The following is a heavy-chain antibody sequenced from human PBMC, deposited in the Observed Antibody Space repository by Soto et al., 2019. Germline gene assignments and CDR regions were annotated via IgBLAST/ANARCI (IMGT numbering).Heavy chain of an antibody. CDR1: GGSISSYY. J-gene: IGHJ4*02. CDR3: ARVKDYGDFDY. CDR2: IYYSGST. D-gene: IGHD4-17*01. V-gene: IGHV4-59*01. Sequence: SETLSLTCTVSGGSISSYYWSWIRQPPGKGLEWIGYIYYSGSTNYNPSLKSRVTISVDTSKNQFSLKLSSVTAADTAVYYCARVKDYGDFDYWGQGTLVTVSS.